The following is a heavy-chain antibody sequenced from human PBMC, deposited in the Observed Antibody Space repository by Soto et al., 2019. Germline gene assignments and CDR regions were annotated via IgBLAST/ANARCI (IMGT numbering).Heavy chain of an antibody. CDR3: AREGYYGSASPPDY. V-gene: IGHV4-61*01. CDR2: MHYRGTT. Sequence: TSETLSLTCPVSDASVNNGSYYWSCICHPPGKGLEWIGHMHYRGTTNYNPSLKSRVTISVDTSKNQFSLKLSSVTAADTAVYYCAREGYYGSASPPDYWGQGTLVTVSS. J-gene: IGHJ4*02. D-gene: IGHD3-10*01. CDR1: DASVNNGSYY.